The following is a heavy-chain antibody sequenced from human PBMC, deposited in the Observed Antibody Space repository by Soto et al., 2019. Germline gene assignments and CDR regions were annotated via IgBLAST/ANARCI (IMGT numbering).Heavy chain of an antibody. CDR3: ARDPGTGAALRAYHFDY. CDR2: INAGNGDT. CDR1: RYSFTTYA. V-gene: IGHV1-3*01. D-gene: IGHD1-1*01. J-gene: IGHJ4*02. Sequence: ASVKVSCKASRYSFTTYALHWVRQAPGQRLEWVGWINAGNGDTKYSEKFQGRVTITRDTSANTAYMELSSLRSEDTSVYYCARDPGTGAALRAYHFDYWGQGXLVTVYS.